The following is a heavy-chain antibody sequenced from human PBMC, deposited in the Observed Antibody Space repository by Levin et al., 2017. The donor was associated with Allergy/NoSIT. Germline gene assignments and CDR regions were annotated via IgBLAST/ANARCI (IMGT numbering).Heavy chain of an antibody. J-gene: IGHJ6*02. V-gene: IGHV4-34*01. CDR2: INHSGST. CDR3: ARGTVTTGSGPDRHTIGWAWHYYYYYYGMDV. Sequence: PSETLSLTCAVYGGSFSGYYWSWIRQPPGKGLEWIGEINHSGSTNYNPSLKSRVTISVDTSKNQFSLKLSSVTAADTAVYYCARGTVTTGSGPDRHTIGWAWHYYYYYYGMDVWGQGTTVTVSS. CDR1: GGSFSGYY. D-gene: IGHD4-17*01.